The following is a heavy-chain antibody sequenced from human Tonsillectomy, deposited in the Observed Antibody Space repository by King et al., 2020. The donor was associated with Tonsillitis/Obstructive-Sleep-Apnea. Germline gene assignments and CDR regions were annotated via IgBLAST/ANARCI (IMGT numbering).Heavy chain of an antibody. CDR3: ARDSDDAFDI. J-gene: IGHJ3*02. CDR2: ISSSSSYI. V-gene: IGHV3-21*01. CDR1: GFTFSSYS. Sequence: VQLVESGGGLVKPGGSLRLSCAASGFTFSSYSMNWVRQAPGKGLEWVSSISSSSSYIYYADSVKGQFTISRDNANNSLYLQMNSLRAEDTAVYYCARDSDDAFDIWGQGTMVTVSS.